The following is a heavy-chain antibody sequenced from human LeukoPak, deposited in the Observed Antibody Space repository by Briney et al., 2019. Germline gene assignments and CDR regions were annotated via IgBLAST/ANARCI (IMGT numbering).Heavy chain of an antibody. CDR1: GFTLSELA. CDR3: TTGPITNTNYDANFDSLAGHFLIGFWFDP. CDR2: FDPEDSKT. V-gene: IGHV1-24*01. Sequence: ASVKVSCKVSGFTLSELAIHWVRQAPGKGLEWMGGFDPEDSKTIYAQKFQGRVALTEDTSTNTAYMELRGLRSEDTAVYYCTTGPITNTNYDANFDSLAGHFLIGFWFDPWGQGTLVTVSS. J-gene: IGHJ5*02. D-gene: IGHD3-9*01.